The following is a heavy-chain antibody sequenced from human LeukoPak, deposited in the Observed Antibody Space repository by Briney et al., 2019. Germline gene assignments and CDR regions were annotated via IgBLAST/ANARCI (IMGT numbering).Heavy chain of an antibody. J-gene: IGHJ4*02. V-gene: IGHV4-31*03. CDR2: IYYSGST. D-gene: IGHD2-15*01. CDR3: ARVADCSGGSCSFDY. CDR1: GGSISSGGYY. Sequence: SETLSLTCTVSGGSISSGGYYWSWIRQHPGKGLEWIGYIYYSGSTYYNPSLKSRVTISVDTSKNQFSLKLSSVIAADTAVYYCARVADCSGGSCSFDYWGQGTLVTVSS.